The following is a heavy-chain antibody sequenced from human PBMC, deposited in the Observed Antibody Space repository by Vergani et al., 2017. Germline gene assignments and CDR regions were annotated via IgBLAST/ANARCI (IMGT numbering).Heavy chain of an antibody. J-gene: IGHJ2*01. CDR2: IYYSGST. CDR1: GGSISSGDYY. V-gene: IGHV4-30-4*08. D-gene: IGHD5-18*01. Sequence: QVQLQESGPGLVKPSQTLSLTRTVPGGSISSGDYYWSWIRQPPGKGLEWIGYIYYSGSTYYNPPLKSRVTISVDTSKNQFSLKLSSVTAADTAVYYCARGKGVVQLWYPSWYFDLWGRGTLVTVSS. CDR3: ARGKGVVQLWYPSWYFDL.